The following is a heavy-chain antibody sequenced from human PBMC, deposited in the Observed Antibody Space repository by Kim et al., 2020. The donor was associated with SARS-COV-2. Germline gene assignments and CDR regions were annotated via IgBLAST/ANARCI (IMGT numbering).Heavy chain of an antibody. V-gene: IGHV3-49*03. CDR2: IRSKAYGGTT. J-gene: IGHJ4*02. Sequence: GGSLRLSCTASGFTFGDYAMSWFRQAPGKGLEWVGFIRSKAYGGTTEYAASVKARFTISRDDSKSIAYLQMNSLKTEDTAVYYCTRDGRDAWIQLWLGRARFDYWGQGTLVTVSS. D-gene: IGHD5-18*01. CDR1: GFTFGDYA. CDR3: TRDGRDAWIQLWLGRARFDY.